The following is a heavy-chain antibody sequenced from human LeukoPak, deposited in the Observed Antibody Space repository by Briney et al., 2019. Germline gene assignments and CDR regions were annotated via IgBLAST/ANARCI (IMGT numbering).Heavy chain of an antibody. V-gene: IGHV1-8*02. D-gene: IGHD2-2*02. J-gene: IGHJ5*02. CDR2: MNPNSGNT. Sequence: GASVKVSCKASGGTFSSYAISWVRQAPGQGLEWMGWMNPNSGNTGYAQKFQGRVTMTRNTSISTAYMELSSLRSEDTAVYYCARGSSGIVVVPVAIDWFDPWGRGTLVTVSS. CDR1: GGTFSSYA. CDR3: ARGSSGIVVVPVAIDWFDP.